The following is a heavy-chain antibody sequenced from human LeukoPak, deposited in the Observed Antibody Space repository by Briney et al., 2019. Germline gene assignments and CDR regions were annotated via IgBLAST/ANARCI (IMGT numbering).Heavy chain of an antibody. Sequence: PSETLSLTCTVSGGSISSYYWSWIRQPPGKGLEWIGYIYYSGSTNYNPSLKSRVTISVDTSKNQFSLKLSCVTAADTAVYYGGXGGXCRGCYDXFXIWGQGTXVTVS. CDR3: GXGGXCRGCYDXFXI. CDR1: GGSISSYY. CDR2: IYYSGST. V-gene: IGHV4-59*01. J-gene: IGHJ3*02. D-gene: IGHD2-15*01.